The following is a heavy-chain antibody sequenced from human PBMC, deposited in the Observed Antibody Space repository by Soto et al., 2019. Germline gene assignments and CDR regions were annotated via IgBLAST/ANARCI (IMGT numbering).Heavy chain of an antibody. D-gene: IGHD5-12*01. CDR2: ISTYSGDT. Sequence: QVHLVQSGVEVKTPGASVKVSCQASGYTFFTYDISWVRQAPGQGLEWMGWISTYSGDTKYAQKIQGRVTMTTDTSTTTAYLELRSLISDDTAGYYCARHHGPTTSENWFDPWGQGTLVTVSS. CDR1: GYTFFTYD. J-gene: IGHJ5*02. CDR3: ARHHGPTTSENWFDP. V-gene: IGHV1-18*01.